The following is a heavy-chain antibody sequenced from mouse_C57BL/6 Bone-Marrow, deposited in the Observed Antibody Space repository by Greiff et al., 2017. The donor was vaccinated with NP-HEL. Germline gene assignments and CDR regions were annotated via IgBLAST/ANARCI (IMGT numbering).Heavy chain of an antibody. D-gene: IGHD1-1*01. V-gene: IGHV1-69*02. CDR1: GYTFTDYY. Sequence: VQLQQSGPVLVKPGASVKMSCKASGYTFTDYYMNWVKQRPGQGLEWIGEIDPSDSYTNYNQKFKGKTTLTVDKSSSTAYMQLSSLTSEDSAVYYCARRTTVDYYAMDYWGQGTSVTVSS. CDR2: IDPSDSYT. CDR3: ARRTTVDYYAMDY. J-gene: IGHJ4*01.